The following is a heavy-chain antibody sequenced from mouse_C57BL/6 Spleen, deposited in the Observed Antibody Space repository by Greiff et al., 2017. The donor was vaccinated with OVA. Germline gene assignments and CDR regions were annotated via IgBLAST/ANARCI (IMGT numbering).Heavy chain of an antibody. V-gene: IGHV1-15*01. Sequence: VKLMESGAELVRPGASVTLSCKASGYTFTDYEMHWVKQTPVHGLEWIGAIDPETGGTAYNQKFKGKAILTADKSSSTAYMELRSLTSEDSAVYYCTRSLRLRYYFDYWGQGTTLTVSS. CDR2: IDPETGGT. D-gene: IGHD3-2*02. CDR3: TRSLRLRYYFDY. CDR1: GYTFTDYE. J-gene: IGHJ2*01.